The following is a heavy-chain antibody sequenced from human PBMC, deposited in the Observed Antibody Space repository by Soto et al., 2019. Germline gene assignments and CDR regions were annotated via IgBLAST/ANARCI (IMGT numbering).Heavy chain of an antibody. J-gene: IGHJ4*02. CDR3: ARANDVDTAMAMY. V-gene: IGHV3-21*01. CDR1: GFTFSSYS. Sequence: EVQLVESGGGLVKPGGSLRLSCAASGFTFSSYSMNWVRQAPGKGLEWVSSISSSSSYIYYADSVKGRFTISRDNAKNSLYLQMNSLRAEDTAVYYCARANDVDTAMAMYRGQGTLVTVSS. D-gene: IGHD5-18*01. CDR2: ISSSSSYI.